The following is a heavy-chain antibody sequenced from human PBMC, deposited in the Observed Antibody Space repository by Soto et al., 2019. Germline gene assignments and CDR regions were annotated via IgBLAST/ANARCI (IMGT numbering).Heavy chain of an antibody. CDR1: EFTFRSYW. CDR2: ISGDGSST. V-gene: IGHV3-74*01. D-gene: IGHD1-7*01. J-gene: IGHJ3*01. Sequence: GGSLRLSCAASEFTFRSYWMHWVRQSPGKGLVWVSRISGDGSSTTYADSVRGRFTISRDNAKNTVYLQMDSLRAEDTAVYYCARNLPGTYGAFDLWGQGTMVTVSS. CDR3: ARNLPGTYGAFDL.